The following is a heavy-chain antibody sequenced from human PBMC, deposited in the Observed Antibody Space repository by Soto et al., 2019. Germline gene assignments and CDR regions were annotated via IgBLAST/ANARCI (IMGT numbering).Heavy chain of an antibody. CDR1: GFSFGSFG. J-gene: IGHJ4*02. Sequence: QIQLVESGGGVVQPGGSLRLSCSASGFSFGSFGMHWVRQAPGEGLEWVAFISRDGSNSFYGDSVKGRFTLSRDNSRNTVYLQMSNTRDEDTAVYYCARGNLSFDFDSWGQGTLVIVSS. CDR3: ARGNLSFDFDS. CDR2: ISRDGSNS. V-gene: IGHV3-30*03.